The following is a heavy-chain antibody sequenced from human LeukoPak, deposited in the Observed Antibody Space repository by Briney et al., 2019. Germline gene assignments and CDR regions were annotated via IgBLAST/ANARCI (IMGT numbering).Heavy chain of an antibody. Sequence: PGGSLRLSCAASGFTFSSYGMHWVRQAPGKGLEWVAVISYDGSNKYYADSVKGRFTISRDNSKNTLYLQMNSLRAEDTAVYYCANSQTTLDYWGQGTLVTVSS. D-gene: IGHD4-11*01. J-gene: IGHJ4*02. V-gene: IGHV3-30*18. CDR1: GFTFSSYG. CDR2: ISYDGSNK. CDR3: ANSQTTLDY.